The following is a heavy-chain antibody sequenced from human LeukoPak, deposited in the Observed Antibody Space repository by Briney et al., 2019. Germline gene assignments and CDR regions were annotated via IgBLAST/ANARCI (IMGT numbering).Heavy chain of an antibody. V-gene: IGHV3-74*01. CDR1: GFTFSRYW. J-gene: IGHJ4*02. Sequence: PGGSLRLSCAVSGFTFSRYWVHWVRQAPGKGLVWVSRINTDGSSTSYADSVKGRFTISRDNSKNTLYLQMNSLRAEDTAVYYCAKDSKTYSGSYGVDYWGQGTLVTVSS. CDR2: INTDGSST. D-gene: IGHD1-26*01. CDR3: AKDSKTYSGSYGVDY.